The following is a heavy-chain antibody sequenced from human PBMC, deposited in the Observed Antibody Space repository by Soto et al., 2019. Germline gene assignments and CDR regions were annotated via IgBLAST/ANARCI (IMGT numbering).Heavy chain of an antibody. J-gene: IGHJ4*02. CDR2: IKPNGGGT. Sequence: QVQLVQSGAEVKKPGASVKVSCKASGYTFNAHDIHWVRQAPGQGLEWMGWIKPNGGGTSYAQKFRGRLTMTRDTSLTTAYIDLARLTSDDTAVYYCARDLSGDYYFDFWGQGTQVTVSS. V-gene: IGHV1-2*02. D-gene: IGHD3-9*01. CDR3: ARDLSGDYYFDF. CDR1: GYTFNAHD.